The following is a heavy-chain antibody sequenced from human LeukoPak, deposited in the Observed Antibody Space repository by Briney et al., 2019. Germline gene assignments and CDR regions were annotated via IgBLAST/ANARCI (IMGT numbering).Heavy chain of an antibody. CDR2: FDPEDGET. V-gene: IGHV1-24*01. J-gene: IGHJ4*02. CDR1: GYTLTELS. Sequence: ASVKVSCKVSGYTLTELSMHWVRQAPGKGLEWMGGFDPEDGETIYAQKFQGRVTMTEDTSTDTAYMELSSLRSEDTAVYYCARDTGSVYDSSGYYPLDYWGQGTLVTVSS. CDR3: ARDTGSVYDSSGYYPLDY. D-gene: IGHD3-22*01.